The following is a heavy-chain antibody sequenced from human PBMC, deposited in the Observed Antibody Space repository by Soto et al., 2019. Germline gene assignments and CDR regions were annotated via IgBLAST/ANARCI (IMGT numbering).Heavy chain of an antibody. CDR2: IYYSGST. Sequence: QVKLQESGPGLVKPSETLSLTCTVSGGSISSYYWSWIRQPPGKGLEWIGYIYYSGSTNYNPSLKSRVTISVDTSKNQFSLKLSSVTAADTAVYYCARVWGGAFDFWGQGTMVTASS. J-gene: IGHJ3*01. CDR3: ARVWGGAFDF. CDR1: GGSISSYY. V-gene: IGHV4-59*01. D-gene: IGHD3-10*01.